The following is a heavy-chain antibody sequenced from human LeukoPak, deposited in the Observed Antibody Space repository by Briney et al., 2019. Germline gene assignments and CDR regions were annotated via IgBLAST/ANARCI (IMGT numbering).Heavy chain of an antibody. D-gene: IGHD4-11*01. CDR3: AKSSEYNNYGIDY. CDR2: IKEDGSEK. J-gene: IGHJ4*02. V-gene: IGHV3-7*03. CDR1: GFTFSSYW. Sequence: GSLRLSCAASGFTFSSYWMTWVRQAPGKGLEWVANIKEDGSEKHYGDSVKGRFTISRDNSKSTLYQQMSSLRAEDTALYYCAKSSEYNNYGIDYWGQGTLVTVSS.